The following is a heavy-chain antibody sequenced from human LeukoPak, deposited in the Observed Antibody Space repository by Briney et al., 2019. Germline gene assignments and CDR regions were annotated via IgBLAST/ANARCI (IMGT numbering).Heavy chain of an antibody. J-gene: IGHJ4*02. V-gene: IGHV1-8*01. D-gene: IGHD2-15*01. Sequence: ASVKVSCKASGYTFTSYDIDWVRQATGQGLEWMGWMNPNSGNTGYAQKFQGRVTMTRSTSISTAYMELSSLRSEDTAVYYCARAGGYCGRISCPYYFDYWGQGSLVAVSS. CDR3: ARAGGYCGRISCPYYFDY. CDR2: MNPNSGNT. CDR1: GYTFTSYD.